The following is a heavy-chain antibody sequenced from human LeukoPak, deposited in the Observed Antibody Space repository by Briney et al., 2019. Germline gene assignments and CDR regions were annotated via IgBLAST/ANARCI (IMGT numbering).Heavy chain of an antibody. CDR1: GGTFSSYT. Sequence: ASVKVSCKASGGTFSSYTISWVRQAPGQGLEWMGRIIPNLGIANYAQKFQGRVTITADKSTSTAYMELSSLRSEDTAVYYCVTVEVGGSYRSPAHDYWGQGTLVTVSS. J-gene: IGHJ4*02. CDR3: VTVEVGGSYRSPAHDY. V-gene: IGHV1-69*02. CDR2: IIPNLGIA. D-gene: IGHD3-16*02.